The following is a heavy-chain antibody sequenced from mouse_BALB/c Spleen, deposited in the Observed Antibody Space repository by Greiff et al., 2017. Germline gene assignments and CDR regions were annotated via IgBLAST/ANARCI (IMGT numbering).Heavy chain of an antibody. J-gene: IGHJ2*01. CDR2: INPSNGRT. CDR3: ARRDQFILGY. D-gene: IGHD1-1*01. Sequence: QVQLQQPGAELVKPGASVKLSCKASGYTFTSYWMHWVKQRPGQGLEWIGEINPSNGRTNYNEKFKSKATLTVDKSSSTAYMQLSSLTSEDSAVYYCARRDQFILGYWGQGTTLTVSS. CDR1: GYTFTSYW. V-gene: IGHV1S81*02.